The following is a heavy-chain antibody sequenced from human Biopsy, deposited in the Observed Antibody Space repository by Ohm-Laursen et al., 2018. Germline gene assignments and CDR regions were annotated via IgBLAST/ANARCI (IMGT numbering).Heavy chain of an antibody. Sequence: TLSLTCTVSGGSISSYYWSWIRQPPGKGLEWIGYIYYTGSTNYNPSLKSRITISVDTSMHHLSLRLTSVPAADPAVYYCARHAPSYSGSYWRYFDLWGRGTLVTVSS. J-gene: IGHJ2*01. CDR2: IYYTGST. CDR1: GGSISSYY. CDR3: ARHAPSYSGSYWRYFDL. D-gene: IGHD1-26*01. V-gene: IGHV4-59*08.